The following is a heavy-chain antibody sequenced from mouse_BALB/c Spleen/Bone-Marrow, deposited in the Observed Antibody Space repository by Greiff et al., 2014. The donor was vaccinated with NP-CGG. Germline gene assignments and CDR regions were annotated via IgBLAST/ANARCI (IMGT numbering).Heavy chain of an antibody. D-gene: IGHD3-2*01. J-gene: IGHJ3*01. CDR2: IWAGGST. CDR1: GFSLTSYG. Sequence: VQRVESGPGLVAPSQSLSITCTVSGFSLTSYGVHWVRQPPGKGLEWLGVIWAGGSTNYNSALMSRLSISKDKSKSQVFLKMNSLQTDDTAMYYCARALDSSGYGFAYWGQGTLVTVSA. CDR3: ARALDSSGYGFAY. V-gene: IGHV2-9*02.